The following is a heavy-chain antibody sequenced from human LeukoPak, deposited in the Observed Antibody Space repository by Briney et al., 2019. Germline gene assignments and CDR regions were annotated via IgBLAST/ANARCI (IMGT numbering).Heavy chain of an antibody. V-gene: IGHV1-2*02. Sequence: ASVKVSCKASGYTFTDYYMHLVRQAPGQGLEWMGWINPNSGGTNYAQKFQGRVTMTRDTSISTAYMELSRLRSDDTAVYYCARGYCSSSSCYYGYWGQGTLVTISS. CDR2: INPNSGGT. D-gene: IGHD2-2*01. J-gene: IGHJ4*02. CDR1: GYTFTDYY. CDR3: ARGYCSSSSCYYGY.